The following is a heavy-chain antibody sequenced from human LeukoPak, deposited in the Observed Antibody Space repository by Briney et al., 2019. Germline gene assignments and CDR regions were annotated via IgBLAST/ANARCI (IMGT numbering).Heavy chain of an antibody. CDR1: GFTFSSYW. J-gene: IGHJ4*02. D-gene: IGHD3-10*01. CDR3: AKDNRFGELFDY. V-gene: IGHV3-23*01. CDR2: ISGSGGST. Sequence: GSLRLSCAASGFTFSSYWMSWVRQAPGKGLEWVSAISGSGGSTYYADSVKGRFTISRDNSKNTLYLQMNSLRAEDTAVYYCAKDNRFGELFDYWGQGTLVTVSS.